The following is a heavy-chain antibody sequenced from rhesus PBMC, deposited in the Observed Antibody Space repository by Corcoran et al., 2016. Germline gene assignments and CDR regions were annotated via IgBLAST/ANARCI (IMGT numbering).Heavy chain of an antibody. CDR3: ARGGSWSFDS. CDR2: IYGSSGNT. CDR1: GGSVSSGYG. D-gene: IGHD6-13*01. Sequence: QVQLQESGPGLVKPSETLSLTCAVSGGSVSSGYGWSWIRQPPGKGLEWICYIYGSSGNTYYNPSLKSRVTISKATAKNQFSLKLSSVTAADTAVYYCARGGSWSFDSWGQGVLVTVSS. J-gene: IGHJ4*01. V-gene: IGHV4S7*01.